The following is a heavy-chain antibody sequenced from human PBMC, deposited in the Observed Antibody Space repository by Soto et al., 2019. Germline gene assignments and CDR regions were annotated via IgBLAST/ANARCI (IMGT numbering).Heavy chain of an antibody. CDR1: GYTFTSYG. J-gene: IGHJ5*02. D-gene: IGHD1-7*01. CDR3: ARAPSRTGAYNWNYVELDWFDP. CDR2: IIPIFGTA. Sequence: SVKVSCKASGYTFTSYGISWVRQAPGQGLEWMGWIIPIFGTANYAQKFQGRVTITADESTSTAYMELSSLRSEDTAVYYCARAPSRTGAYNWNYVELDWFDPWGQGTLVTVSS. V-gene: IGHV1-69*13.